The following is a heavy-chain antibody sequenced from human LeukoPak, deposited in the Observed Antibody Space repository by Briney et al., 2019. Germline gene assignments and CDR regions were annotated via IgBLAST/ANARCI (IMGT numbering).Heavy chain of an antibody. CDR3: ASRPGVTMAGFDY. J-gene: IGHJ4*02. D-gene: IGHD5-18*01. Sequence: ASVKVSCKASGGTFSSYAISWVRQAPGQGLEWMGRIIPIPGIANYAQKFQGRVTITADKSTSTAYMELSSLRSEDTAVYYCASRPGVTMAGFDYWGQGTLVTVSS. CDR2: IIPIPGIA. V-gene: IGHV1-69*04. CDR1: GGTFSSYA.